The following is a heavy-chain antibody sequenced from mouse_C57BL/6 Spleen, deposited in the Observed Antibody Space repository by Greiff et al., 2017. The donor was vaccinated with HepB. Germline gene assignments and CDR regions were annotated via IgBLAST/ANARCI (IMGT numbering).Heavy chain of an antibody. CDR2: ISSGGDYI. D-gene: IGHD2-2*01. CDR1: GFTFSSYA. CDR3: TRVGLPSYWYFDV. V-gene: IGHV5-9-1*02. J-gene: IGHJ1*03. Sequence: EVQLVESGEGLVKPGGSLKLSCAASGFTFSSYAMSWVRQTPEKRLEWVAYISSGGDYIYYADTVKGRFTISRDNARNTLYLQMSSLKSEDTAMYYCTRVGLPSYWYFDVWGTGTTVTVSS.